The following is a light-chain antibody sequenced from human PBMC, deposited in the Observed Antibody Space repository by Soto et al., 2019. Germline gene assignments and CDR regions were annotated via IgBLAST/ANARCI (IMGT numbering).Light chain of an antibody. V-gene: IGLV2-14*01. Sequence: QSALTQPASVSGSPGQSITISCTVTSSDVGGYNYVSWYQQHPGKAPKLMIYEVSNRPSGVSNRFSGSKSGNTASLTISGLQAEDEVDYYCISYTSSSTRVFVGVTKLTVL. J-gene: IGLJ3*02. CDR1: SSDVGGYNY. CDR2: EVS. CDR3: ISYTSSSTRV.